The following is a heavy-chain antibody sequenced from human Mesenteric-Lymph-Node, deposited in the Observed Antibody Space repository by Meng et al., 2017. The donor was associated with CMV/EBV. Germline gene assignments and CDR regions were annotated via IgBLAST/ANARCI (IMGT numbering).Heavy chain of an antibody. V-gene: IGHV3-30*02. CDR1: GFTFSSYG. CDR2: IQYDGSNK. J-gene: IGHJ6*02. Sequence: GGSLRLSCAASGFTFSSYGMHWVRQAPGKGLEWVAFIQYDGSNKYYPDSMQGRFAVSRDNSKNTLYLQINNLRIEDTAVYYCAKAFSTINTDSMGKKKYHYGMDVWGQGTTVTVSS. CDR3: AKAFSTINTDSMGKKKYHYGMDV. D-gene: IGHD1-1*01.